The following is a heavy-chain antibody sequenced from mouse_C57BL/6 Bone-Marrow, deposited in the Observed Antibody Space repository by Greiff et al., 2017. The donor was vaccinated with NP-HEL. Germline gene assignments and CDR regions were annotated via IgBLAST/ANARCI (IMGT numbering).Heavy chain of an antibody. J-gene: IGHJ1*03. CDR1: GFTFSSYG. V-gene: IGHV5-6*02. D-gene: IGHD1-2*01. CDR3: ARRGLLRPPGYFDV. CDR2: ISSGGSYT. Sequence: EVKLMESGGDLVKPGGSLKLSCAASGFTFSSYGMSWVRQTPDKRLEWVATISSGGSYTYYPDSVKGRFTISRDNAKNTLYLQMSSLKSEDTAMYYCARRGLLRPPGYFDVWGTGTTVTVSS.